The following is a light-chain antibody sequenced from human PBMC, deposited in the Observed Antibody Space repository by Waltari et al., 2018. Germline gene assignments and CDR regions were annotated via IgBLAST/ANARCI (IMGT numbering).Light chain of an antibody. CDR1: KSVGSSS. CDR2: RAT. V-gene: IGKV3-20*01. J-gene: IGKJ1*01. CDR3: QQHGTLPAT. Sequence: EIVLTQSPGTASLSPGERVTLSCRASKSVGSSSLAWYQQNPGQAPRRVIYRATRRATGSPDRFSGSGSGTDFSLTISRLGPEDFAVYYCQQHGTLPATFGQGTKVEIK.